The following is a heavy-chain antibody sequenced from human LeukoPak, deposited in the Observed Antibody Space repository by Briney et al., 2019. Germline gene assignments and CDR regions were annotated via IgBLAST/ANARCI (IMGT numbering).Heavy chain of an antibody. CDR1: GFTFSSYG. CDR2: ISYDGSNK. CDR3: ARPGYCSSTSCLKWGSDY. J-gene: IGHJ4*02. Sequence: GGSLRLSCAASGFTFSSYGMHWVRQAPGKGLEWVAVISYDGSNKYYADSVKGRFTISRDNSKNTLYLQMNSLRAEDTAVYYCARPGYCSSTSCLKWGSDYWGQGTLVTVSS. V-gene: IGHV3-30*03. D-gene: IGHD2-2*01.